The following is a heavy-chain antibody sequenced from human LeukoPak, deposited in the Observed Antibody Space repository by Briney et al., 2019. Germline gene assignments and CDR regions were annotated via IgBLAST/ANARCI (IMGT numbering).Heavy chain of an antibody. J-gene: IGHJ4*02. D-gene: IGHD3-9*01. CDR2: IRSKAYGGTT. V-gene: IGHV3-49*04. CDR1: GFTFGDYA. Sequence: GGSLRLSCTASGFTFGDYAMSWVRQAPGKGLEWVGFIRSKAYGGTTEYAASVKGRFTISRDDSKSIAYLQMNSLKTEDTAVYYCTRDRSPSPYDILTFPNYWGQGTLVTVSS. CDR3: TRDRSPSPYDILTFPNY.